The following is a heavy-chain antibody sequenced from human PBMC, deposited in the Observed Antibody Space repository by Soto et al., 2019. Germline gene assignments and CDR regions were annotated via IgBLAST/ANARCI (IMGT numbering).Heavy chain of an antibody. CDR1: GGSISSSSYY. J-gene: IGHJ5*02. Sequence: SETLSLTCTVSGGSISSSSYYWGWIRQPPGKGLEWIGSIYYSGSTYYNPSLKSRVTISVDTSKSQFSLKLSSVTAADTAVYYCARRGSDYYDSFAWFDPWGQGTLVTVSS. CDR2: IYYSGST. D-gene: IGHD3-22*01. V-gene: IGHV4-39*01. CDR3: ARRGSDYYDSFAWFDP.